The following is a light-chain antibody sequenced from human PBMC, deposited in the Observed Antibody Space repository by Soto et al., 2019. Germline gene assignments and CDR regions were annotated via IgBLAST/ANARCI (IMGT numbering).Light chain of an antibody. Sequence: EIVLTQSPGTLSLSPGERATLSCRASQSVTSNYLAWYQQTPGQAPRLLFFGASIRATGIPDRFSASGSGTDFTLTISRLEPEDFAVYYCQQYISSPLTFGQGTKVDIK. CDR1: QSVTSNY. CDR2: GAS. V-gene: IGKV3-20*01. CDR3: QQYISSPLT. J-gene: IGKJ1*01.